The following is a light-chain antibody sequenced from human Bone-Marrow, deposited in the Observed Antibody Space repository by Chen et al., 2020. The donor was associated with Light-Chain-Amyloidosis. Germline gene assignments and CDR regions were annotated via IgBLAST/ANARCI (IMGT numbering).Light chain of an antibody. CDR3: QQYGTSPLT. J-gene: IGKJ4*01. V-gene: IGKV3-20*01. CDR2: GSA. CDR1: QTISSNY. Sequence: EIVLTQSPGTLYLSPGEEANLSCRASQTISSNYLTWYQQKFGQAPRLLIYGSASRATGIPDRFTGSGSGTAFTLTINRLEPEDFAMYYCQQYGTSPLTFCAGTKVEIK.